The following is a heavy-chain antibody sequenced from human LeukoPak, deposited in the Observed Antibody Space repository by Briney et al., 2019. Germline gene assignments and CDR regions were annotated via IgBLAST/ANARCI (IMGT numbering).Heavy chain of an antibody. CDR2: IDASGNT. V-gene: IGHV4-59*08. Sequence: SETLSLTCTVSGVPINNYYWNWIRQPPGKELEWIGYIDASGNTRHNPSLTSRVTVSLDTSRNQFFLMLDSVTAADTAVYSCARQLGVYGDYNNWFDPWGQGTRVTVST. D-gene: IGHD4-17*01. CDR3: ARQLGVYGDYNNWFDP. CDR1: GVPINNYY. J-gene: IGHJ5*02.